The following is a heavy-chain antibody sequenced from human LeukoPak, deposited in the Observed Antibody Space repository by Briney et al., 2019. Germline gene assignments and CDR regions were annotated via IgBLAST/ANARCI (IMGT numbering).Heavy chain of an antibody. Sequence: ASVKVSCKASGYTFTGYYMHWVRQAPGQGLEWMGWINPNSGGTNYAQKFQGRVTMTRDTSISTAYMELSRLRSDDTAVYYCARGADIGYSGYDWGVYYYMDVWGKGTTVTVSS. V-gene: IGHV1-2*02. CDR1: GYTFTGYY. D-gene: IGHD5-12*01. J-gene: IGHJ6*03. CDR3: ARGADIGYSGYDWGVYYYMDV. CDR2: INPNSGGT.